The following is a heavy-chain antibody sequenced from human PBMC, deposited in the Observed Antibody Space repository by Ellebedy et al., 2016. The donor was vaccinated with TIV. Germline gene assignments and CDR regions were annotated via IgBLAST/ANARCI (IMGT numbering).Heavy chain of an antibody. CDR1: GYTLTGYY. J-gene: IGHJ5*02. CDR2: INPNSGGT. V-gene: IGHV1-2*02. CDR3: ASLPHYGDPGP. Sequence: AASVKVSCKASGYTLTGYYMHWVRQAPGQGLAWMGSINPNSGGTNYAQKFQGRVTMTRDTSISTAYMELSRLRSDDTAVYYCASLPHYGDPGPWGQGTLVTVSS. D-gene: IGHD4-17*01.